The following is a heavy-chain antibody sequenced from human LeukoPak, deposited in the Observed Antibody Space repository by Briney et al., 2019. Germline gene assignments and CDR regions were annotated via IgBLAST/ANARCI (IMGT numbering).Heavy chain of an antibody. CDR3: ARENVVAVAGTKVNWFDP. D-gene: IGHD6-19*01. CDR1: GGSISSSSYY. J-gene: IGHJ5*02. Sequence: SQTLSLTCTVSGGSISSSSYYWGWIRQPPGKGLEWIGSIHYSGSTYYNPSLKSRVTISVDTSKNQFSLKLSSVTAADTAVYYCARENVVAVAGTKVNWFDPWGQGTLVTVSS. CDR2: IHYSGST. V-gene: IGHV4-39*07.